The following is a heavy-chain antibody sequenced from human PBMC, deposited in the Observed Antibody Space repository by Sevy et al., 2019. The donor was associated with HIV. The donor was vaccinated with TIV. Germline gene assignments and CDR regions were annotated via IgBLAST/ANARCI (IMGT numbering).Heavy chain of an antibody. CDR1: GFTFSAYW. Sequence: GSLRLSCAASGFTFSAYWMSWVRQAPGKGLEWVANIKLDGNEKNYLDSVKGRFTISRDNAKNSLYLQMDSLRAEDTAVYYCARGYSYVFYWGQGTLVTVSS. CDR2: IKLDGNEK. CDR3: ARGYSYVFY. V-gene: IGHV3-7*01. D-gene: IGHD3-16*01. J-gene: IGHJ4*02.